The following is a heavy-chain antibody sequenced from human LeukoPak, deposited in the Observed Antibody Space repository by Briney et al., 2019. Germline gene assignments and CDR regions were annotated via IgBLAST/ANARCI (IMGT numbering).Heavy chain of an antibody. CDR3: ATHCSSTSCPFDAFDI. V-gene: IGHV1-46*01. CDR1: GYTFTSYY. Sequence: ASVKDSCKASGYTFTSYYMHWVRQAPGQGLEWMGIINPSGGSTSYAQKFQGRVTMTRDTSTSTVYMELSSLRSEDTAVYYCATHCSSTSCPFDAFDIWGQGTMVTVSS. CDR2: INPSGGST. J-gene: IGHJ3*02. D-gene: IGHD2-2*01.